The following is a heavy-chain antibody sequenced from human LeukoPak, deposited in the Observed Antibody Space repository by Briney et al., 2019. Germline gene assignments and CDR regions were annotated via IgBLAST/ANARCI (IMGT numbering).Heavy chain of an antibody. D-gene: IGHD5-24*01. J-gene: IGHJ4*02. CDR1: GFTFSSHW. CDR3: VRDMTTISNF. V-gene: IGHV3-74*01. Sequence: QPGGSLRLSCAPSGFTFSSHWMHWVRHAPGRGLVWVSRINGDRSSTDYADSVKGRFTISRDNAKNTLYLQMNSLRAEDTAVYYCVRDMTTISNFWGQGTLVTVSS. CDR2: INGDRSST.